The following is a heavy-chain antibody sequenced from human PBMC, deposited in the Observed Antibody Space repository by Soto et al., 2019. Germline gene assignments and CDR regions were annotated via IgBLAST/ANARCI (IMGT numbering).Heavy chain of an antibody. D-gene: IGHD6-19*01. Sequence: SVKVSCKASGFTFTSSAVQWVRQARGQRLEWIGWIVVGSGNTNYAQKCQERVTITRDMSTSTAYMELSSLRSEDTAVYYCAADVPRKVAVAGPARGMDVWGQGTTVTVSS. V-gene: IGHV1-58*01. CDR1: GFTFTSSA. CDR2: IVVGSGNT. J-gene: IGHJ6*02. CDR3: AADVPRKVAVAGPARGMDV.